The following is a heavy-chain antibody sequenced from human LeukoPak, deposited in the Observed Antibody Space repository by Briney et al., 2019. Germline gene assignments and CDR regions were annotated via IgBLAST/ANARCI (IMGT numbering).Heavy chain of an antibody. CDR2: IYYSGST. CDR3: ARPRIVGGLDAFDI. CDR1: GGSISSYY. J-gene: IGHJ3*02. D-gene: IGHD1-26*01. Sequence: SETLSLTCTVSGGSISSYYWSWIRQPPGKGLEWIGYIYYSGSTHYNPSLKSRVTISVDTSKNQFSLKLRSVTAADTAVYYCARPRIVGGLDAFDIWGQGTMVTVSS. V-gene: IGHV4-59*01.